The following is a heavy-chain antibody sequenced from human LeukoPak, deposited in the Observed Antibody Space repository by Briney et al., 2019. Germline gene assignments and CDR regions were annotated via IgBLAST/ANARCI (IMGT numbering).Heavy chain of an antibody. J-gene: IGHJ4*02. V-gene: IGHV1-8*01. CDR1: GYTFTSYD. D-gene: IGHD1-7*01. CDR2: MNPNSGNT. CDR3: ARGRSRTRSFTPYYFDY. Sequence: ASVKVSCKASGYTFTSYDINWVRQATGQGLEWMAWMNPNSGNTGYAQKFQGRVTMTRNTSISTAYMELSSLRSEDTAVYYCARGRSRTRSFTPYYFDYWGQGTLVTVSS.